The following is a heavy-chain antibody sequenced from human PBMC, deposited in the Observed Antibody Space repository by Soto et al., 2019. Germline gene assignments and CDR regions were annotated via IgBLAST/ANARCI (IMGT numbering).Heavy chain of an antibody. CDR3: ARDRGGSYYGPFDY. CDR1: GFTFSSYS. V-gene: IGHV3-21*01. J-gene: IGHJ4*02. CDR2: ISSSSSYI. D-gene: IGHD1-26*01. Sequence: EVQLVESGGGLVKPGGSLRLSCAASGFTFSSYSMNWVRQAPGKGLEWVSSISSSSSYIYYADSVKGRFTISRDNAKNSLYLQMNSLRAEDMAVYYCARDRGGSYYGPFDYWGQGTLVTVSS.